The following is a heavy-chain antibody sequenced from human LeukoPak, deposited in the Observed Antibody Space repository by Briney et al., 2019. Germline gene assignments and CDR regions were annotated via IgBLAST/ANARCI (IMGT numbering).Heavy chain of an antibody. CDR3: ARDHGYYYDSSGHYYFDY. V-gene: IGHV1-69*04. CDR1: GGTFSSYT. D-gene: IGHD3-22*01. CDR2: IIPILGIA. J-gene: IGHJ4*02. Sequence: ASVKVSCKASGGTFSSYTISWVRQAPGQGLEWMGRIIPILGIANYAQKFQGRVTITADKSTSTAYVELSSLRSEDTAVYYCARDHGYYYDSSGHYYFDYWGQGTLVTASS.